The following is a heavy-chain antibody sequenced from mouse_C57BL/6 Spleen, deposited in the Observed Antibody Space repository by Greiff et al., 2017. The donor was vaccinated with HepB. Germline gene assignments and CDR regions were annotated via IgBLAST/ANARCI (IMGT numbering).Heavy chain of an antibody. D-gene: IGHD1-1*01. CDR3: ARGYYGSSYVLAY. J-gene: IGHJ3*01. V-gene: IGHV5-17*01. CDR2: ISSGSSTI. CDR1: GFTFSDYG. Sequence: EVKLVESGGGLVKPGGSLKLSCAASGFTFSDYGMHWVRQAPEKGLEWVAYISSGSSTIYYADTVKGRFTISRDNAKNTLFLQMTSLRSEDTAMYYCARGYYGSSYVLAYWGQGTLVTVSA.